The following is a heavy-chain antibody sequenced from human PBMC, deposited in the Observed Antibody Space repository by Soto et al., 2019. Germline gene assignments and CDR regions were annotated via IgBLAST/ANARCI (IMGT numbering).Heavy chain of an antibody. Sequence: EVQLVQSGAEVKKPGESLKISCKGSGYSFTSYWIGWVRQMPGKGLEWMGIIYPGDSDTRYSPSFQGQVTISADKSISTAYLQWSSLKASDTAMYYCARWTERRSIGYCSGGSCYDKDNLDYWGQGTLVTVSS. CDR3: ARWTERRSIGYCSGGSCYDKDNLDY. J-gene: IGHJ4*02. CDR2: IYPGDSDT. V-gene: IGHV5-51*03. D-gene: IGHD2-15*01. CDR1: GYSFTSYW.